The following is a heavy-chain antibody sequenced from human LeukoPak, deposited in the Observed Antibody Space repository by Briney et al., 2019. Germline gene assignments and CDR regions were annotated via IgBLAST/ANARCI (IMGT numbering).Heavy chain of an antibody. CDR3: AKGDIVVVVAANLDY. D-gene: IGHD2-15*01. Sequence: GGSLRLSCAASGFTFSSYGMHWARQAPGKGLEWVAVISYDGSNKYYADSVKGRFTISRDNSKNTLYLQMNSLRAEDTAVYYCAKGDIVVVVAANLDYWGQGTLVAVSS. CDR1: GFTFSSYG. V-gene: IGHV3-30*18. CDR2: ISYDGSNK. J-gene: IGHJ4*02.